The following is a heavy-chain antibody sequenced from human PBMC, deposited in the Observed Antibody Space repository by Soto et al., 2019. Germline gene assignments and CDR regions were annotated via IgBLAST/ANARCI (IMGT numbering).Heavy chain of an antibody. V-gene: IGHV4-31*03. D-gene: IGHD3-10*01. CDR2: IYYSGST. J-gene: IGHJ5*02. CDR3: ASGPLRGSGSPNWFDP. Sequence: QVQLQESGPGLVKPSQTLSLTCTVSGGSISSGGYYWSWIRQHPGKGLEWIGYIYYSGSTYYNPSLKSRVTISVDTSKNQFSLKLSSVTAADTAVYYCASGPLRGSGSPNWFDPWGQGTLVTVSS. CDR1: GGSISSGGYY.